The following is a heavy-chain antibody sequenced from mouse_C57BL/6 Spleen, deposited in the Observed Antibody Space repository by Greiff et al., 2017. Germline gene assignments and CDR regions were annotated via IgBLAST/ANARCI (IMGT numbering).Heavy chain of an antibody. V-gene: IGHV5-4*03. CDR3: ARGGDFDY. J-gene: IGHJ2*01. CDR2: ISDGGSYT. Sequence: EVKLVESGGGLVKPGGSLKLSCAASGFTFSSYAMSWVRQTSEKRLEWVATISDGGSYTYYPDNVKGRFTISRDNAKNNLYLQMSHLKSEDTAMYYCARGGDFDYWGQGTTLTVSS. CDR1: GFTFSSYA.